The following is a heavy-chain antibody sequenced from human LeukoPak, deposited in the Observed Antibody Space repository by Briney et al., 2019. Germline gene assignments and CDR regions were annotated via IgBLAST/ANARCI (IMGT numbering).Heavy chain of an antibody. CDR3: ARGGSLWSPGRQYDY. V-gene: IGHV1-18*01. Sequence: ASVKVSCKASGYTFTTYGINWVRQAPGQGLEWMGWISGYNGNTSYAQKVQGRVTMTTDTSTSTAYMELRSLRSDDTAVYYCARGGSLWSPGRQYDYWGQGTLVTVSS. CDR1: GYTFTTYG. J-gene: IGHJ4*02. D-gene: IGHD3-10*01. CDR2: ISGYNGNT.